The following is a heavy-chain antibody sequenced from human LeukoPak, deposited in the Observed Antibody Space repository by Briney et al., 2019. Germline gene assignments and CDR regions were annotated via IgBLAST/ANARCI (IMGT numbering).Heavy chain of an antibody. CDR2: IYYSGST. CDR3: ARHRSGWLQSSFDY. D-gene: IGHD5-24*01. CDR1: GGSISSYY. J-gene: IGHJ4*02. V-gene: IGHV4-59*01. Sequence: PSETLSLTCTVSGGSISSYYWSWIRQPPGKGLEWIGYIYYSGSTKYNPSLKSRVTISVDTSKNQFSLKMSSVTAADTAVYYCARHRSGWLQSSFDYWGQGTLVTVSS.